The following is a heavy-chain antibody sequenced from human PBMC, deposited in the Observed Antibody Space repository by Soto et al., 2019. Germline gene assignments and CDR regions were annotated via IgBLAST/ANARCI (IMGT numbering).Heavy chain of an antibody. J-gene: IGHJ5*02. CDR1: GGSISSGGYY. D-gene: IGHD6-13*01. Sequence: PSETLSLTCTVSGGSISSGGYYWSWIRQHPGKGLEWIGYIYYSGSTYYNPSLKSRVTISVDTSKNQFSLKLSSVTAADTAVYYCAIEGIAAAGSYWFDPWGQGTLVTVSS. V-gene: IGHV4-31*03. CDR2: IYYSGST. CDR3: AIEGIAAAGSYWFDP.